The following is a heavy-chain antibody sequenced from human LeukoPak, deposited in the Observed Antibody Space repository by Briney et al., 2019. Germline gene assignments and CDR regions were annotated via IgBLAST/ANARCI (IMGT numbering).Heavy chain of an antibody. J-gene: IGHJ6*03. D-gene: IGHD6-13*01. V-gene: IGHV4-34*01. CDR3: ARGLRSSSWYYYYYYMDV. CDR1: GGSFSGYY. CDR2: INHSGST. Sequence: SETLSLTCAVYGGSFSGYYWSWIRQPPGKGLEWIGEINHSGSTNYNPSLKSRVTISVDTSKNQFSLKLSSVTAADTAVYYCARGLRSSSWYYYYYYMDVWGKGTTVTISS.